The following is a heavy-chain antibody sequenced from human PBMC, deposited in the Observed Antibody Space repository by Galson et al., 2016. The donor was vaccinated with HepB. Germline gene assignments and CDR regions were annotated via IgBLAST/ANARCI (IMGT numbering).Heavy chain of an antibody. J-gene: IGHJ4*02. Sequence: SLRLSCAASGFSFSGYAMTWVRQAPGKGLEWVSSISGSGGSTYYADSVRGRFTISRDNSKNTLCLQMNSLRAEDTAVYYCANRGTNRRGYSYYFDYWGQGTLVTVSS. CDR2: ISGSGGST. CDR1: GFSFSGYA. V-gene: IGHV3-23*01. D-gene: IGHD5-12*01. CDR3: ANRGTNRRGYSYYFDY.